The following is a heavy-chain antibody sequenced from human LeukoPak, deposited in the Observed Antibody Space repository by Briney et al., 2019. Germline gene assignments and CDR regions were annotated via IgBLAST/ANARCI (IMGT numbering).Heavy chain of an antibody. CDR2: INEDGSTT. J-gene: IGHJ4*02. CDR3: ARDATRGGDFDS. D-gene: IGHD2-15*01. V-gene: IGHV3-7*01. Sequence: GGSLRLSCAASGFTFRSYWMGWVRQTQGRGLEWLANINEDGSTTYYVDSVRGRFTISRNNADNSLYLQMNSLRAEDTAVYYCARDATRGGDFDSWGQGTLVTVSS. CDR1: GFTFRSYW.